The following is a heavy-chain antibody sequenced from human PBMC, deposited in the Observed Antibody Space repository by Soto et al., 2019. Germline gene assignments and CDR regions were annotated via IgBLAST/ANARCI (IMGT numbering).Heavy chain of an antibody. Sequence: EVLLLESGGGLVQPGGSLRRSCSASGFTFSSYAMSWVRQAPGKGLEWVSAISGSGGSTYYADSVKGLFTISRDNSKNTLYLQMNSLRAEDTAVYYCAKVYGDYGGGFDYWGQGTLVTVSS. D-gene: IGHD4-17*01. CDR3: AKVYGDYGGGFDY. CDR1: GFTFSSYA. J-gene: IGHJ4*02. V-gene: IGHV3-23*01. CDR2: ISGSGGST.